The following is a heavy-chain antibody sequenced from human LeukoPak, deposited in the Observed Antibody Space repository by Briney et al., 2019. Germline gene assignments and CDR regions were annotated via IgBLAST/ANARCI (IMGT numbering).Heavy chain of an antibody. CDR1: GGTFSSYA. CDR3: ARVKWFGEYTKRGYYYYGMDV. CDR2: IIPIFGTA. V-gene: IGHV1-69*13. J-gene: IGHJ6*02. D-gene: IGHD3-10*01. Sequence: SVKVSCKASGGTFSSYAISWVRQAPGQGLEWMGGIIPIFGTANYAQKFQGRVTITADESTSTAYMELSSLRSEDTAVYYCARVKWFGEYTKRGYYYYGMDVWGQGTTVTVSS.